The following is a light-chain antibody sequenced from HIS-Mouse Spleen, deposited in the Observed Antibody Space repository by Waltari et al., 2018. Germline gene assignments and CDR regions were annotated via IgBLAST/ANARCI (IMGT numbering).Light chain of an antibody. CDR1: SSDLGSYNL. CDR2: EGS. J-gene: IGLJ2*01. V-gene: IGLV2-23*03. Sequence: QSALTQPASVSGSPGQSITIPCTGTSSDLGSYNLVSWYQQHPGNAPKLMIYEGSKRPSGVSNRFSGSKSGNTASLTISGLQAEDEADYYCCSYAGSSTFEVFGGGTKLTVL. CDR3: CSYAGSSTFEV.